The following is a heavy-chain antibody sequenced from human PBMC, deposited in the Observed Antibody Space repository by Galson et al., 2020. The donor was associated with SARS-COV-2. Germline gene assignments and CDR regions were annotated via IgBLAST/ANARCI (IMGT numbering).Heavy chain of an antibody. V-gene: IGHV4-34*01. CDR1: GGSFSGYS. CDR2: IDHSGRT. J-gene: IGHJ6*02. Sequence: PSETLSLTCAVYGGSFSGYSWSWIRQPPGKGLEWIGEIDHSGRTVYNPSLKSRVSISLDTSRNHFSLKVNSVSAADAAVYYCARIVYRKQIVVVIPTTDYYGMDVWGQGTTVTVSS. CDR3: ARIVYRKQIVVVIPTTDYYGMDV. D-gene: IGHD2-15*01.